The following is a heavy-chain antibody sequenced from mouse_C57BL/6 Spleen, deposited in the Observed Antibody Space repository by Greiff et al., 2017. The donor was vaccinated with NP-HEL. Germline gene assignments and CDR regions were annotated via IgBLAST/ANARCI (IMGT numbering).Heavy chain of an antibody. CDR3: ARWDYGSSSAWFAY. D-gene: IGHD1-1*01. V-gene: IGHV1-55*01. Sequence: VKLQQPGAELVKPGASVKMSCKASGYTFTSYWITWVKQRPGQGLEWIGDIYPGSGSTNYNEKFKSKATLTVDTSSSTAYMQLSSLTSEDSAVYYCARWDYGSSSAWFAYWGQGTLVTVSA. CDR1: GYTFTSYW. CDR2: IYPGSGST. J-gene: IGHJ3*01.